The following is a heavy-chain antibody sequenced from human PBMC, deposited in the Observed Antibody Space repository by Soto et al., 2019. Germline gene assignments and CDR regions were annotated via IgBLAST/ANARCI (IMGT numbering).Heavy chain of an antibody. CDR3: AKGSVRVVRGVILYFDY. V-gene: IGHV3-30*18. Sequence: GGSLRLSCAAPGFTFSSYGMHWVRQAPGKGLEWVAVISYDGSNKYYADSVKGRFSISRDNSKNTMYLQMNSLRAEDTAVYYCAKGSVRVVRGVILYFDYWGQGSLVTVSS. D-gene: IGHD3-10*01. CDR1: GFTFSSYG. CDR2: ISYDGSNK. J-gene: IGHJ4*02.